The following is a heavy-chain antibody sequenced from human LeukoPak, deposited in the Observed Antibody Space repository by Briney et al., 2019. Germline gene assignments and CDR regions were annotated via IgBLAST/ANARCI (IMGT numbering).Heavy chain of an antibody. V-gene: IGHV3-11*06. Sequence: GRFTISRDNAKNSLYLQMNSLRAEDTAVYYCARVLTGRDYWGQGTPVTVSS. CDR3: ARVLTGRDY. D-gene: IGHD3-9*01. J-gene: IGHJ4*02.